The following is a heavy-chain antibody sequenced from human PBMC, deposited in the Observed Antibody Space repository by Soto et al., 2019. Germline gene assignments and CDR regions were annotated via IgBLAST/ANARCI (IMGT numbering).Heavy chain of an antibody. D-gene: IGHD1-26*01. CDR1: GFTFSSYA. CDR3: AKTGSGFGRLDY. J-gene: IGHJ4*01. CDR2: ISGSGGST. Sequence: EVQLLESGGGLVQPGGSLRLSCAASGFTFSSYAMSWVRQAPGKGLEWVSAISGSGGSTYYADSVKGRFTISRDNSKNTLYLHMNSLRAEDTAVYYCAKTGSGFGRLDYWGHVTLVTVSS. V-gene: IGHV3-23*01.